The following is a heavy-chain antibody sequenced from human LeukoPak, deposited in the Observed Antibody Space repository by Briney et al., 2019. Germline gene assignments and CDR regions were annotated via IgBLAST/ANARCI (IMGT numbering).Heavy chain of an antibody. Sequence: PGGSLRLSCAASGFTFSSYGMHWVRQAPGKGLEWVAVISCDGSNKYYADSVKGRFTISRDNSKNTLYLQMNSLRAEDTAVYYCAKGPDIVVVPAALKVDWFDPWGQGTLVTVSS. CDR3: AKGPDIVVVPAALKVDWFDP. V-gene: IGHV3-30*18. D-gene: IGHD2-2*01. CDR2: ISCDGSNK. CDR1: GFTFSSYG. J-gene: IGHJ5*02.